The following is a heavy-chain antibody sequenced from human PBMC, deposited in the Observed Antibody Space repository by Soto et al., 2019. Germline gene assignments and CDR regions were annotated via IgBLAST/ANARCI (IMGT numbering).Heavy chain of an antibody. V-gene: IGHV3-48*03. J-gene: IGHJ4*02. CDR3: ARVGGQGLH. Sequence: QSGGSLRLSCAASGSTFSSYEMNWVRQAPGKGLEWVSYISSSGSTIYYADSVKGRFTISRDNAKNSLYLQMNSLRAEDTAVYYCARVGGQGLHWGQGTLVTVSS. CDR2: ISSSGSTI. CDR1: GSTFSSYE. D-gene: IGHD2-15*01.